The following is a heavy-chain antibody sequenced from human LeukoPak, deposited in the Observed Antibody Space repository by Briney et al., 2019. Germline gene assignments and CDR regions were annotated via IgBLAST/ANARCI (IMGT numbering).Heavy chain of an antibody. V-gene: IGHV4-4*07. CDR1: GGSISSSNW. J-gene: IGHJ3*02. D-gene: IGHD3-9*01. Sequence: SETLSLTCAVSGGSISSSNWWSWIRQPAGKGLEWIGRIYTSGSTNYNPSLKSRVTMSVDTSKNQFSLKLSSVTAADTAVYYCARTTLLYSDWSPDAFDIWGQGTMVTVSS. CDR3: ARTTLLYSDWSPDAFDI. CDR2: IYTSGST.